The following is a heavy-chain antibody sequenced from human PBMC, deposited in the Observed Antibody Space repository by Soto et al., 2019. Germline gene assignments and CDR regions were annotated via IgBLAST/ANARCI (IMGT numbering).Heavy chain of an antibody. V-gene: IGHV4-61*01. CDR3: ARATAPIARGAFDI. J-gene: IGHJ3*02. CDR2: IYYSGST. CDR1: GGSVSSGSYY. Sequence: KTSETLSLTCTVSGGSVSSGSYYWSWIRQPPGKGLEWIGYIYYSGSTNYNPSLKSRVTISVGTSKNQFSLKLGSVTAADTAVYYCARATAPIARGAFDIWGQGTMVTVSS. D-gene: IGHD3-10*01.